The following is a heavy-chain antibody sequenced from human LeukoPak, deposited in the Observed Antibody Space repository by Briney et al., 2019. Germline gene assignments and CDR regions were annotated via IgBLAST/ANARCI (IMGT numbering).Heavy chain of an antibody. CDR2: INTDTGNP. D-gene: IGHD5-18*01. Sequence: ASVKVSCKASGYTFSSYVMNWVRQAPGQGLEWMGWINTDTGNPTYAQGSTGRFVFSLDTSVSTAYLQISSLKAEDTAVYYCARLKRGYRYGIDYWGQGTLVTVSS. J-gene: IGHJ4*02. CDR1: GYTFSSYV. V-gene: IGHV7-4-1*02. CDR3: ARLKRGYRYGIDY.